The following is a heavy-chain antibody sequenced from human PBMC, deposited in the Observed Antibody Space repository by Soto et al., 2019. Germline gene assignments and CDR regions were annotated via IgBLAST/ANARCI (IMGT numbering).Heavy chain of an antibody. CDR1: GATFSDSG. CDR3: ARALGMSYFDS. CDR2: IIRIFGTA. J-gene: IGHJ4*02. V-gene: IGHV1-69*13. Sequence: SVKVSCKASGATFSDSGLSWVRQAPGQGLEWLGGIIRIFGTAKYAQKFQGRVTITADESTSTAYMELTRLKSDDTAVYYCARALGMSYFDSWGQGTQVTVSS.